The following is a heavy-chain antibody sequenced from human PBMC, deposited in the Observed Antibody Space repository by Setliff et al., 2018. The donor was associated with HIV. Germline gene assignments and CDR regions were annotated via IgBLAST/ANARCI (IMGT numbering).Heavy chain of an antibody. J-gene: IGHJ6*02. D-gene: IGHD1-26*01. CDR3: AKPLTQWGVSPYHYAVDV. CDR2: IGGSTGST. Sequence: GGSLRVSCAASGFAFDNYCMTWVRQAPGKGLEWVSAIGGSTGSTYYADSVKGRFTISTDNSKNTLYLQRNSLRAEDTAVYYCAKPLTQWGVSPYHYAVDVWGQGTTVTVSS. CDR1: GFAFDNYC. V-gene: IGHV3-23*01.